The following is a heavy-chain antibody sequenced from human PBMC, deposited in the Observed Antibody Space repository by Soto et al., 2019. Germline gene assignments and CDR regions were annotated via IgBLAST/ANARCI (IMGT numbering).Heavy chain of an antibody. Sequence: SETLSLTCTVSGGSIIRSNYYWDWIRQPPGKGLEWIGSMYSSGSTHFNLSLKSRVSIFADTSKNQLSLNLSSVTAADTAVYYCARHRGVAVGVPYYFGMDVWGQGTTVTVSS. CDR3: ARHRGVAVGVPYYFGMDV. V-gene: IGHV4-39*01. J-gene: IGHJ6*02. D-gene: IGHD6-19*01. CDR2: MYSSGST. CDR1: GGSIIRSNYY.